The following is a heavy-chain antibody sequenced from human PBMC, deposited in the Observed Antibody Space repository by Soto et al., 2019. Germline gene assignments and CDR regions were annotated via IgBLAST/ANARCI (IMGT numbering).Heavy chain of an antibody. CDR2: IYYSGST. CDR1: GGSISSSSYY. CDR3: ASLISNGWHGRYFHH. Sequence: SETLSLTCTVSGGSISSSSYYWGWIHQPPGKGLEWIGSIYYSGSTYYNPSLKSRVTISVDTSKNQSSLKRGSVTAADTAVYYCASLISNGWHGRYFHHWGQGTLVTVSS. D-gene: IGHD6-19*01. V-gene: IGHV4-39*01. J-gene: IGHJ1*01.